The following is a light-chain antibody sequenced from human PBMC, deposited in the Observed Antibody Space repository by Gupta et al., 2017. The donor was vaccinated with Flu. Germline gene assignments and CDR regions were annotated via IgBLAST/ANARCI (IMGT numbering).Light chain of an antibody. CDR3: CSYAGSGTYYV. V-gene: IGLV2-23*01. CDR2: EGS. J-gene: IGLJ1*01. CDR1: SSDVGSYNI. Sequence: ITITCTGTSSDVGSYNIVSWYQQYPGKAPKLMIYEGSKRPSGVSNRFSGSKSGNTASLTISGLQAEDEADYYCCSYAGSGTYYVFGTGTKVTVL.